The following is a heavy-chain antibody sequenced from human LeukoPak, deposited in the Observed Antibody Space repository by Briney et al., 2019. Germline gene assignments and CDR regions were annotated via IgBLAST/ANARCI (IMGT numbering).Heavy chain of an antibody. CDR3: ARGGSYYPYYFDY. CDR1: GYTFTSYH. CDR2: INPNSGGT. J-gene: IGHJ4*02. V-gene: IGHV1-2*02. Sequence: ASVKVSCKASGYTFTSYHMNWVRQAPGQGLEWMGWINPNSGGTNYAQKFQGRVTMTRDTSISTAYMELSRLRSDDTAVYYCARGGSYYPYYFDYWGQGTLVTVSS. D-gene: IGHD1-26*01.